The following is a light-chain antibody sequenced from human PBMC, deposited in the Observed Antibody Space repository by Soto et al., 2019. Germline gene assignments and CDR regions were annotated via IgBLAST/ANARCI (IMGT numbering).Light chain of an antibody. CDR1: SSNIGSND. CDR2: SNN. V-gene: IGLV1-47*02. J-gene: IGLJ1*01. Sequence: SLVSHPPSPSRTPGWSVSVCCSGRSSNIGSNDVNWYQQLPGTAPKLRIYSNNQRPSGVPDRFSGSKSGTSASLAISGLRSEDEADYYCAAWDDSLSVRYVVGTGTKATVL. CDR3: AAWDDSLSVRYV.